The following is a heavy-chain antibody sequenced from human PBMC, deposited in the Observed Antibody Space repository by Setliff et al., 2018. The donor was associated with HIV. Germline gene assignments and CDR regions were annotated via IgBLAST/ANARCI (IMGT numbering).Heavy chain of an antibody. Sequence: PSETMSLTCNLSGGSIRSPNVYWGWIRQPPGKRLDWLGSIYSGGRPSYTPSLSTRLTISVDTSKNRVSLRLSSVTAADTAVYYCAKDQGCSRTSCYGNYYYGMDVWGQGATVTVSS. J-gene: IGHJ6*02. CDR1: GGSIRSPNVY. CDR3: AKDQGCSRTSCYGNYYYGMDV. D-gene: IGHD2-2*01. CDR2: IYSGGRP. V-gene: IGHV4-39*02.